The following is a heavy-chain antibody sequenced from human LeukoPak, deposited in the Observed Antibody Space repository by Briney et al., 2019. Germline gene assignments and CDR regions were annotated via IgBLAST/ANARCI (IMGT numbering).Heavy chain of an antibody. D-gene: IGHD2-21*01. J-gene: IGHJ4*02. CDR2: MNHRGTH. Sequence: SETLSLTCGVYDGSFSDDYWNWIRQPPGKGLEWLGEMNHRGTHEYNPSLKSRVTMSVDTSKNEFSLRLTSVTAADTAVYYCARTIVGPGTSYFDQWGQGTLVTVSS. CDR1: DGSFSDDY. V-gene: IGHV4-34*01. CDR3: ARTIVGPGTSYFDQ.